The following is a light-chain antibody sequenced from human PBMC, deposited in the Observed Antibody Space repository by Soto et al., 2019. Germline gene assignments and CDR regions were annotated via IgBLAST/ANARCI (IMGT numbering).Light chain of an antibody. CDR1: SSNIGAGYD. J-gene: IGLJ1*01. Sequence: QSVLTQPPSVSGAPGQRVTISCTGSSSNIGAGYDVHWYQQRPGTAPKLLIFGNINRPSGVPDRFSGSKSGTSASLAITGLQAEDEGDSYCQSYDSTLSARDVFGTGTKLTVL. V-gene: IGLV1-40*01. CDR2: GNI. CDR3: QSYDSTLSARDV.